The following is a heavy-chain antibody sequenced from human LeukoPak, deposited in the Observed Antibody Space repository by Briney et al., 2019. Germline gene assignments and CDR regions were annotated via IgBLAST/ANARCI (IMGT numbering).Heavy chain of an antibody. CDR3: ARTIAVADPFSVWDY. V-gene: IGHV1-46*01. J-gene: IGHJ4*02. CDR2: INPSGGST. D-gene: IGHD6-19*01. CDR1: GYTFTGYH. Sequence: ASVKVSCKASGYTFTGYHMHWVRQAPGQGLEWMGIINPSGGSTSYAQKFQGRVTMTRDTSTSTVYMELSSLRSEDTAVYYCARTIAVADPFSVWDYWGQGTLVTVSS.